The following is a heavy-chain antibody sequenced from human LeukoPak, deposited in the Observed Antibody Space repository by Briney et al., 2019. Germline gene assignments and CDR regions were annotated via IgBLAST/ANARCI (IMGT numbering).Heavy chain of an antibody. V-gene: IGHV3-7*01. J-gene: IGHJ2*01. Sequence: GGSMRLSCAASGFSFSSYWMSWVRQAPVKGLEWVSNIKQDGSAKYYVDSVKGRFTISRDNAKNSVHLQMNSLRAEDTAVYYCARRRLKGKYGDDNYWYFDLWGRGTLVTVSS. CDR2: IKQDGSAK. CDR1: GFSFSSYW. D-gene: IGHD4-17*01. CDR3: ARRRLKGKYGDDNYWYFDL.